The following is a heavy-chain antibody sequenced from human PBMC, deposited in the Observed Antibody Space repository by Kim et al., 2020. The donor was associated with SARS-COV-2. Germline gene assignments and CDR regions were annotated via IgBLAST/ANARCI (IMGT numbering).Heavy chain of an antibody. J-gene: IGHJ4*02. CDR3: AREAVEKATSLDY. D-gene: IGHD1-26*01. Sequence: GGSLRLSCAASGFTFSIYSMNWVRQAPGKGLEWVSSIYTSSDYTYYADSLKGRFTISRDNAKNSLYLQMNSLRAEDTAVYYCAREAVEKATSLDYWGQGTLVTVSS. CDR2: IYTSSDYT. V-gene: IGHV3-21*06. CDR1: GFTFSIYS.